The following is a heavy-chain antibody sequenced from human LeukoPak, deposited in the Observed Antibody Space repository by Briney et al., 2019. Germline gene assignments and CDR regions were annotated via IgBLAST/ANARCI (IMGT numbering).Heavy chain of an antibody. J-gene: IGHJ4*02. D-gene: IGHD6-13*01. CDR2: INHSGST. Sequence: SETLSLTCAVYGGSFSGYYWSWIRQPPGKGLEWIGEINHSGSTNYNPSLKSRVTISVDTSKNQFSLKLSSVTAADTAVYYCARGPPSRYSSSWFPGYWGQGTLVTVSS. CDR1: GGSFSGYY. V-gene: IGHV4-34*01. CDR3: ARGPPSRYSSSWFPGY.